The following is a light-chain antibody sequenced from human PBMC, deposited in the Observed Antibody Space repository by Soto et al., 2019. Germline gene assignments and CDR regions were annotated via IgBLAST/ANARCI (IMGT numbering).Light chain of an antibody. V-gene: IGKV3-20*01. J-gene: IGKJ1*01. CDR3: QQYGRSRT. CDR2: GAS. CDR1: QSVSSNY. Sequence: EIVLTQFPATLSLSAGERATLSCRSSQSVSSNYLAWYQQKPGQAPRLLIYGASSRATGIPDRFSGSGSGTDFTLTISRLEPEDFAVYYCQQYGRSRTFGQGTKVDIK.